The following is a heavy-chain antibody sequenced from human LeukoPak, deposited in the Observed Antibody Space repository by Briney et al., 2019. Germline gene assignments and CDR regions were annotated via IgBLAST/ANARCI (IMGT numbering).Heavy chain of an antibody. J-gene: IGHJ3*02. CDR1: GFTFSSYA. CDR2: ISGSGGST. D-gene: IGHD2-2*01. V-gene: IGHV3-23*01. Sequence: PGGSLRLSCVASGFTFSSYAMSWVRQAPGKGLEWVSAISGSGGSTYYADSVKGRFTISRDNSKNTLYLQMNSLRAEDTAVYYCAKDQFPIVVVPAAHWNAFDIWGQGTMVTVSS. CDR3: AKDQFPIVVVPAAHWNAFDI.